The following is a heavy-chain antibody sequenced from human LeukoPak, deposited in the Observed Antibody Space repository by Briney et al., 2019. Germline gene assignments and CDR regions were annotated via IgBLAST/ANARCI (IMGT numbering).Heavy chain of an antibody. CDR2: INHSGST. V-gene: IGHV4-34*01. D-gene: IGHD1-14*01. CDR3: ARGNPTYYYYYYMDV. CDR1: GGSFSGYY. Sequence: SETLSLTCAVYGGSFSGYYWSWIRQPPGKGLEWIGEINHSGSTNYNPSLKSRVTISVDTSKNQFSLKLSSVTAADTAVYYCARGNPTYYYYYYMDVWGKGTTVTVSS. J-gene: IGHJ6*03.